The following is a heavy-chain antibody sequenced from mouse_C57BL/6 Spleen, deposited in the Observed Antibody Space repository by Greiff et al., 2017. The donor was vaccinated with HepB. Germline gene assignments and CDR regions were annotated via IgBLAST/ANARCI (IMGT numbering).Heavy chain of an antibody. V-gene: IGHV1-22*01. Sequence: VQLQQSGPELVKPGASVKMSCKASGYTFTDYNMHWVKQSHGKSLEWIGYINPNNGGTSYNQKFKGKATLTVNKSSSPAYMELRSLTSEDSAVYYCARTLFYDGYFDYWGQGTTLTVSS. CDR1: GYTFTDYN. CDR2: INPNNGGT. J-gene: IGHJ2*01. D-gene: IGHD2-3*01. CDR3: ARTLFYDGYFDY.